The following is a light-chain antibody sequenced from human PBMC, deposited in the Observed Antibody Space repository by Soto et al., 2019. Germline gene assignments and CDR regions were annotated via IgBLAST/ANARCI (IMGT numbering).Light chain of an antibody. CDR1: QTISSW. CDR3: QQYSTYRWT. Sequence: DIQMTQSPSTQSASVGDRVTITCRASQTISSWLAWYQQKPGKAPKLLICKASSLESGVPSRFSGSGSGTEFSLTISSLQPDDFATYYCQQYSTYRWTFGQGTKVEF. CDR2: KAS. V-gene: IGKV1-5*03. J-gene: IGKJ1*01.